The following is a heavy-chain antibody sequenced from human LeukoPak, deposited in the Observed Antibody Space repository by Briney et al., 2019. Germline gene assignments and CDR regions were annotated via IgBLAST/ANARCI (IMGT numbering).Heavy chain of an antibody. D-gene: IGHD6-13*01. CDR2: ISVSGVST. Sequence: GGSLRLSCAASGFTFSSYGMSWVRQAPGKGLEWVSSISVSGVSTYYADSVKGRFTISRDNSKNTLYLQMNSLRAEDTAVYYCAKRLLKQQLSLYYFDSWGQGTLVTVSS. CDR1: GFTFSSYG. CDR3: AKRLLKQQLSLYYFDS. J-gene: IGHJ4*02. V-gene: IGHV3-23*01.